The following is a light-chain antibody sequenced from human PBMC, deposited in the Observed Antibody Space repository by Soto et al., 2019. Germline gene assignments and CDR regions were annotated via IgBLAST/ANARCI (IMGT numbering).Light chain of an antibody. J-gene: IGLJ1*01. V-gene: IGLV1-44*01. CDR2: SSN. Sequence: QTVVTQPPSASGTPGQRVTISCSGGSSNIGSNHVNWYQQLPGTAPKLLIYSSNQRPSGVPDRFSGSRSGTAASLAISGLQSEDETDYYCAAWDDSLNGHVFGTGTKLTVL. CDR3: AAWDDSLNGHV. CDR1: SSNIGSNH.